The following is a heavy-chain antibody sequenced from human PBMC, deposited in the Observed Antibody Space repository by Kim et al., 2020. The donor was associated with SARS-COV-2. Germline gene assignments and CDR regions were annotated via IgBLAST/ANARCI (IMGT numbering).Heavy chain of an antibody. CDR1: GGTFSSYA. Sequence: SVKVSCKASGGTFSSYAFGWVRQAPGQGLEWMGGIIPILKTKNYAQKFQGRVTITADESTSTVYMVLSSLSSEDTAVYFCARVIRGGAIVVPGTVEKNSFYYAVDVWGQGTTVTVSS. CDR3: ARVIRGGAIVVPGTVEKNSFYYAVDV. V-gene: IGHV1-69*13. J-gene: IGHJ6*02. CDR2: IIPILKTK. D-gene: IGHD2-2*02.